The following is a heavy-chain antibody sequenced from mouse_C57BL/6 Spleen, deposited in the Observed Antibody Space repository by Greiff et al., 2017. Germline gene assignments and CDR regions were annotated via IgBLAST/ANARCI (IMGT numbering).Heavy chain of an antibody. CDR3: ARRRSYYYGSSDYAMDY. D-gene: IGHD1-1*01. CDR2: ISSGSSTI. J-gene: IGHJ4*01. Sequence: EVMLVESVGGLVKPGGSLKLSCAASGFTFSDYGMHWVRQSPEKGLAWVAYISSGSSTIYYADTVKGRFTISRDNAKNTLFLQMTSLRSEDTAMYYCARRRSYYYGSSDYAMDYWGQGTSVTVSS. V-gene: IGHV5-17*01. CDR1: GFTFSDYG.